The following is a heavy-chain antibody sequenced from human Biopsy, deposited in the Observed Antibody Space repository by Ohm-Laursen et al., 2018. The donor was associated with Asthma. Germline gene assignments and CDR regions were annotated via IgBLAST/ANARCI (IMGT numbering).Heavy chain of an antibody. CDR2: IYHRDTT. CDR3: ARGRSGDWLYYFDY. D-gene: IGHD2-21*01. V-gene: IGHV4-30-2*01. CDR1: GGSINSGGYS. J-gene: IGHJ4*02. Sequence: SQTLSLTCAVSGGSINSGGYSWTWIRRPPGKGLEWIGYIYHRDTTYYNPSLKSRVTISLDGSKNQFSLKLSSVTAADTAVYYCARGRSGDWLYYFDYWGQGALVTVSS.